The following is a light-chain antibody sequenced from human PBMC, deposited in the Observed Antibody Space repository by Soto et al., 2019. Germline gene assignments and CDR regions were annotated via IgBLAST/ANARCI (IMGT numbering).Light chain of an antibody. J-gene: IGLJ1*01. V-gene: IGLV2-14*01. CDR3: YSYTTSGTYV. CDR2: DVS. CDR1: SSDVGGYKY. Sequence: QSVLTQPASVSGSPGQSIAISCTGTSSDVGGYKYVSWYQQHPAKVPKLMIYDVSNRPSGVSDRFSGSKSGNTASLTISGRQAEDEADYYCYSYTTSGTYVFGTGTKLTVL.